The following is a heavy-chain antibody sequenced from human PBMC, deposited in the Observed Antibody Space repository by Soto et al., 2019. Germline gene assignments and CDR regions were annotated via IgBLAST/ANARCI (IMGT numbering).Heavy chain of an antibody. CDR2: ISGGGDAT. J-gene: IGHJ2*01. V-gene: IGHV3-23*01. CDR1: GFTFISYA. CDR3: ARKVPVSTTQPDYWYFDL. Sequence: EVQLLESGGGLVQPGGSLRLSCAASGFTFISYAMNWVRQAPGKGLQGVSAISGGGDATFYADSLKGRFTISRDNSRNTVTHQIISLGADDTAVDYCARKVPVSTTQPDYWYFDLWGRGILLSGSS. D-gene: IGHD4-17*01.